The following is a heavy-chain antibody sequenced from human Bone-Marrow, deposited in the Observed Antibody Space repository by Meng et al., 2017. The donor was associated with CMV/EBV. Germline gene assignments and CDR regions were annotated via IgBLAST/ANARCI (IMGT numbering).Heavy chain of an antibody. CDR2: ISDNGGTT. CDR1: GFTFSSYP. D-gene: IGHD2-2*02. J-gene: IGHJ4*02. Sequence: GGSLRLSCAASGFTFSSYPMHWVRQAPGKGLEWVSTISDNGGTTNYVDSVRGRFTISRDNSKNTLYLQMSSLRAEDTAVYYCARALGYCSSTSCYTFDYWGQGTLVTVSS. V-gene: IGHV3-23*01. CDR3: ARALGYCSSTSCYTFDY.